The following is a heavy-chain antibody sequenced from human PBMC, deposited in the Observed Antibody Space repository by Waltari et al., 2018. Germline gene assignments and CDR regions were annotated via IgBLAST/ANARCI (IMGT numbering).Heavy chain of an antibody. J-gene: IGHJ6*03. CDR2: FIPIFGTA. D-gene: IGHD5-18*01. CDR1: GGTFSSYA. CDR3: ARVSYSYGFYYYYYMDV. Sequence: QVQLVQSGAEVKKPGSSVKVSCKASGGTFSSYAISWVRQAPGQGLEWMGGFIPIFGTANYAQKFQGRVTITTDESTSTAYMELSSLRSEDTAVYYCARVSYSYGFYYYYYMDVWGKGTTVTVSS. V-gene: IGHV1-69*05.